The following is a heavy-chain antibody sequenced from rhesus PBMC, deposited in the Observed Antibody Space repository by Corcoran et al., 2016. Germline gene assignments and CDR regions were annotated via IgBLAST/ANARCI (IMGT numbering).Heavy chain of an antibody. CDR3: ARRYSNFLYGLDS. CDR2: SYGRRWRT. J-gene: IGHJ6*01. V-gene: IGHV4-76*01. CDR1: GGSISSGYA. Sequence: QVQLQESGPGVVKPSETLSLTCAVSGGSISSGYAWSWIRPLPGKGLEWIGYSYGRRWRTNSNPSLKHLFTISKAASKSHFPLRLSSVTAADTAVYYGARRYSNFLYGLDSWGQGVVVTVSS. D-gene: IGHD4-23*01.